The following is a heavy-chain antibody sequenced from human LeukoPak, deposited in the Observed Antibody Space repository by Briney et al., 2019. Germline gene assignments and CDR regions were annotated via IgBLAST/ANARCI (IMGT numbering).Heavy chain of an antibody. CDR1: GFTFSSHS. J-gene: IGHJ6*03. Sequence: GGSLRLSCAASGFTFSSHSMNWVRQAPGKGLEWVSSISSSSSYIYYADSVKGRFTISRGNAKNSLYLQMNSLRAEDTAVYYCARPLRNYMDVWGKGTTVTISS. D-gene: IGHD4-17*01. V-gene: IGHV3-21*01. CDR2: ISSSSSYI. CDR3: ARPLRNYMDV.